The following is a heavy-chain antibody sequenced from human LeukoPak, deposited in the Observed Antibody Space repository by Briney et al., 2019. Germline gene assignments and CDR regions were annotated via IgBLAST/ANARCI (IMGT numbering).Heavy chain of an antibody. CDR1: GFTFSSYS. J-gene: IGHJ4*02. Sequence: GGSLRLSCAASGFTFSSYSMNWVRQAPGKGLEWVSSISSGSGYIYYADSLKGRFTISRDNAKNSLYLQMNSLRAEDTAVYYCAKPARTDYADYWGQGTLVTVSS. V-gene: IGHV3-21*01. D-gene: IGHD1-14*01. CDR2: ISSGSGYI. CDR3: AKPARTDYADY.